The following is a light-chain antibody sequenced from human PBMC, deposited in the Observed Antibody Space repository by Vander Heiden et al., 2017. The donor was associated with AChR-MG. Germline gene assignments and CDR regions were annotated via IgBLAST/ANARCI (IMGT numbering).Light chain of an antibody. J-gene: IGKJ5*01. CDR2: WAS. V-gene: IGKV4-1*01. Sequence: DIVMTQSPDSLAVSLGERATINCKSSQSVLYSSNNKNYLAWYQQKPGQPPKLLIYWASTRESGVPDRFSGSGYGTDFTLTISSRQAEDVAVYYCQQDESTPSITFGQGTRLEIK. CDR1: QSVLYSSNNKNY. CDR3: QQDESTPSIT.